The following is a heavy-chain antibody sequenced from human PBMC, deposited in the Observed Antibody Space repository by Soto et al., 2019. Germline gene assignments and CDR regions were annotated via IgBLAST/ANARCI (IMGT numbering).Heavy chain of an antibody. CDR2: IYHSGST. D-gene: IGHD4-17*01. Sequence: PSGTLSLTCAVSGGSISSSNWWSCVRQPPGKGLEWIGEIYHSGSTNYNPSLKSRVTISVDKSKNQFSLKLSSVTAADTAVYYCASLMGYGDYYYYYGVDVWGQGTTVTGS. CDR3: ASLMGYGDYYYYYGVDV. V-gene: IGHV4-4*02. CDR1: GGSISSSNW. J-gene: IGHJ6*02.